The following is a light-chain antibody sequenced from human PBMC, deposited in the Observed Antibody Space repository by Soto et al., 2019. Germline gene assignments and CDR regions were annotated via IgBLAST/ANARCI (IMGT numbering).Light chain of an antibody. V-gene: IGKV1-33*01. J-gene: IGKJ4*01. CDR3: QQYDNLPLT. CDR1: QDISSY. CDR2: DAY. Sequence: DIQMTQSPSSLSASGGGRVTITCQASQDISSYLSWYQQRPGKAPELLISDAYNLETGVPSRFSGSGSGTHFTLTISSLQPEDIATYYCQQYDNLPLTFGGGTKVEIK.